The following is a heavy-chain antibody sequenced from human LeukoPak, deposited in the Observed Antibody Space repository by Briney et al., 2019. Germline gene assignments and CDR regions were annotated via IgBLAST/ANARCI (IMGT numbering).Heavy chain of an antibody. Sequence: GASVKVSCKASGYTFTSYDINWVRQATGQGLEWMGWMNPNSGNTGYAQKFQDRVTMTRNTSTSTAYLELSSLRSEDTAVYYCAVLYDILTGYYKRVYDYWGQGTLVTVSS. J-gene: IGHJ4*02. V-gene: IGHV1-8*01. CDR2: MNPNSGNT. D-gene: IGHD3-9*01. CDR3: AVLYDILTGYYKRVYDY. CDR1: GYTFTSYD.